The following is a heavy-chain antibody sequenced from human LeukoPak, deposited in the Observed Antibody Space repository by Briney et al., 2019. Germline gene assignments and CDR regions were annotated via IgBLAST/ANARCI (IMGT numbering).Heavy chain of an antibody. D-gene: IGHD3-10*01. V-gene: IGHV4-34*01. Sequence: SETLSLTCAVYGGSFSGDYWSWIRQPPGKGLEWIGGINHSGSTNYNPSLKSRVTISVDTSKNQFSLKLSSVTAADTAVYYCARGRITMVRGVIRGWFDPWGQGTLVTVSS. J-gene: IGHJ5*02. CDR3: ARGRITMVRGVIRGWFDP. CDR2: INHSGST. CDR1: GGSFSGDY.